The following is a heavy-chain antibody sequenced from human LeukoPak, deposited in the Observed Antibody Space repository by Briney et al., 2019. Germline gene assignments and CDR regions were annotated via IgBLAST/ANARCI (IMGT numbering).Heavy chain of an antibody. D-gene: IGHD6-6*01. CDR3: ARVSPHASSSSRTYYMDV. V-gene: IGHV4-34*01. Sequence: SETLSLTCAVYGGSFSGYYWSWIRQPPGKGLEWMGEINHSGSTNYNPSLKSRVTISVDTSKNQFSLKLSSVTAADTAVYYCARVSPHASSSSRTYYMDVWGKGTTVTVSS. J-gene: IGHJ6*03. CDR1: GGSFSGYY. CDR2: INHSGST.